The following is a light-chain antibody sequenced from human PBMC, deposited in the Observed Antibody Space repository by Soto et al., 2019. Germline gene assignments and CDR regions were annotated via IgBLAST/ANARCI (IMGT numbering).Light chain of an antibody. CDR1: SRDVGGHDL. CDR2: QVI. CDR3: CSDAGSSTWV. J-gene: IGLJ3*02. V-gene: IGLV2-23*02. Sequence: QSALTQPASVTGSPGQSITISCTGTSRDVGGHDLVSWYKQHPGKAPKLMIYQVIKRPSGVSDRFSGSKSGNTASLTISGLQTEDEAVYYCCSDAGSSTWVFGGGTKLTVL.